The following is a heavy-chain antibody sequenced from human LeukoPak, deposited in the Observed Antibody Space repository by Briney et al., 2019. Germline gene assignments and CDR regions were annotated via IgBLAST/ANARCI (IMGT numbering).Heavy chain of an antibody. V-gene: IGHV1-18*01. D-gene: IGHD1-26*01. CDR1: GYTFTSYG. J-gene: IGHJ4*02. CDR2: ISAYNGNT. Sequence: ASVKVSCKASGYTFTSYGISWVRQAPGQGLEWMGWISAYNGNTNYAQKLQGRVTMTTDTSTSTAYMELRSLRSDDTAVYYCARVFLGFAWELLRGKGHFDYWGQGTLVTVSS. CDR3: ARVFLGFAWELLRGKGHFDY.